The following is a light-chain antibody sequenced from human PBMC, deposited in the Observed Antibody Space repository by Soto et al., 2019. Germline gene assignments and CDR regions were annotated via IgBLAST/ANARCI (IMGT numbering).Light chain of an antibody. V-gene: IGKV4-1*01. CDR2: WAS. CDR3: QQYYTTPPT. Sequence: DIVMTQSPDSLAVSLGERATINCKSSQSVLYSSNNKNYLAWYQQKPGQPPKLLIYWASTRESGVPDRFSGSGSGTDFTLTISSLQAEDVAVYHCQQYYTTPPTFGPGTKVDFK. J-gene: IGKJ3*01. CDR1: QSVLYSSNNKNY.